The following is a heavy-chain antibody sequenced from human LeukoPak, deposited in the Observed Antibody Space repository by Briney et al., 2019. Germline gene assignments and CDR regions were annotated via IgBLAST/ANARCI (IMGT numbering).Heavy chain of an antibody. CDR2: ISGSGGST. CDR3: ARPGLHSGSHLFDI. CDR1: GFTFSSYA. Sequence: GGSLRLSCAASGFTFSSYAMNWVRQAPGKGLEWGSDISGSGGSTYYADSVKGRFTISRHNSKNTLYLQMNSLRAEDTAVYYCARPGLHSGSHLFDIWGQGTMVTVSS. J-gene: IGHJ3*02. V-gene: IGHV3-23*01. D-gene: IGHD3-10*01.